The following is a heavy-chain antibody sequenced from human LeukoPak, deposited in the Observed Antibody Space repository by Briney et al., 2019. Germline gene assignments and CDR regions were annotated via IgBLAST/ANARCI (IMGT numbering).Heavy chain of an antibody. J-gene: IGHJ4*02. CDR3: ARHGPIGPKRGYFAH. CDR2: LHENGDT. CDR1: GGSISGYY. Sequence: KPSETLSLTCSVSGGSISGYYWTWIRQSPEKGLEWMAYLHENGDTNYNPSLKSRVTISADMSKMQFSLKLSSVTASDAAVYYCARHGPIGPKRGYFAHWGQGTLVTVSS. D-gene: IGHD1-26*01. V-gene: IGHV4-59*08.